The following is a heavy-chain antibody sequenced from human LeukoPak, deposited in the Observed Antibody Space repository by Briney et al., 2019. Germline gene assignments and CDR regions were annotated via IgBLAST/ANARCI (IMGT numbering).Heavy chain of an antibody. V-gene: IGHV1-18*01. Sequence: GASVKVSCKASGYTFTNYGIDWVRQAPGQGLEWMGWIGTYNGNTHYARKLQGRVTMTTDTSTSTAYMELRRLRSDDTAVYYCARDRWIVGATTFDYWGQGTLVTVSS. CDR3: ARDRWIVGATTFDY. CDR1: GYTFTNYG. D-gene: IGHD1-26*01. J-gene: IGHJ4*02. CDR2: IGTYNGNT.